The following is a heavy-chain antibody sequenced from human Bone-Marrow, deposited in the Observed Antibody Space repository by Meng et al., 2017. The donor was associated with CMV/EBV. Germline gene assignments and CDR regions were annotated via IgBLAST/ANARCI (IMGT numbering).Heavy chain of an antibody. CDR2: IKSDGSEE. J-gene: IGHJ6*01. Sequence: GESLKISCAASGFTFSSYWMTWVRQAPGKGLEWVANIKSDGSEEYYVDSVKGRFTISRDNAKNSLYLQMNSLRAEDTAVYYCARPQYSRTSGLDGMDVWGQGTTVTGSS. D-gene: IGHD6-6*01. CDR3: ARPQYSRTSGLDGMDV. V-gene: IGHV3-7*01. CDR1: GFTFSSYW.